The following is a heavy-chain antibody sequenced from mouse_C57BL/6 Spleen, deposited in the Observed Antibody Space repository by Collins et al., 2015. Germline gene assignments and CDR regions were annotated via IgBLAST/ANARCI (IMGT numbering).Heavy chain of an antibody. CDR3: ARGGYDYDEGFAY. V-gene: IGHV5-4*02. Sequence: EVQLVESGGGLVKPGGSLKLSCAASGFTFSDYYMYWVRQTPEKRLEWVATISDGGSYTYYPDSVKGRFTISRDNAKNNLYLQMSSLKSEDTAMYYCARGGYDYDEGFAYWGQGTLVTVSA. J-gene: IGHJ3*01. CDR1: GFTFSDYY. D-gene: IGHD2-4*01. CDR2: ISDGGSYT.